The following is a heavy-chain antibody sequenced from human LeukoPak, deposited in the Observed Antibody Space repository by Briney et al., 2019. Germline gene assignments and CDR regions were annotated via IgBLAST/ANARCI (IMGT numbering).Heavy chain of an antibody. J-gene: IGHJ6*02. CDR3: ARGEQLDYYYYYGMDV. D-gene: IGHD6-13*01. CDR2: INHSGST. Sequence: SETPSLTCAVYGGSFSGYYWSWIRQPPGKGLEWIGEINHSGSTNYNPSLKSRVTISVDTSKNQFSLKLSSVTAADTAVYYCARGEQLDYYYYYGMDVWGQGTTVTVSS. V-gene: IGHV4-34*01. CDR1: GGSFSGYY.